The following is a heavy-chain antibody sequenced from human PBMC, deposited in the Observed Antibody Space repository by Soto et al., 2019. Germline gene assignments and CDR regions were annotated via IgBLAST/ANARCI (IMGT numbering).Heavy chain of an antibody. CDR3: ARGPHKTRGAWFDP. V-gene: IGHV4-59*01. CDR1: GGSISSYY. Sequence: QVQLQESGPGLVKPSETLSLTCTVSGGSISSYYWSWIRQPPGKGLEWIGYIYYSGSTNYNPSLKSRVTISVDTSKNQFSLKLSSVTAADTAVYYCARGPHKTRGAWFDPWGQGTLVTVSS. J-gene: IGHJ5*02. CDR2: IYYSGST.